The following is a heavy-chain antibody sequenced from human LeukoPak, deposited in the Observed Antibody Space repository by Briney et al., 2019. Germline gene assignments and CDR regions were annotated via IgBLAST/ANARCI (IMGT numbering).Heavy chain of an antibody. D-gene: IGHD6-19*01. J-gene: IGHJ5*02. CDR1: GFTFSSYS. CDR3: AKDNSAWGFDP. V-gene: IGHV3-30*02. CDR2: IRHDGGNK. Sequence: GGSLRLSCAASGFTFSSYSMNWVRQAPGKGLEWVAFIRHDGGNKYYADSVKGRFTISRDNSKNTLFLQMNILRAEDTAVYYCAKDNSAWGFDPWGQGTLVTVSS.